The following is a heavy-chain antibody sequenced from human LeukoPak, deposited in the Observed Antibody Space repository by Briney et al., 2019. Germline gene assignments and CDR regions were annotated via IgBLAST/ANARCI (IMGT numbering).Heavy chain of an antibody. CDR3: ARSRLHPIIFDY. CDR1: SGSITSTSYY. D-gene: IGHD5-24*01. CDR2: INHSGST. J-gene: IGHJ4*02. Sequence: SETLSLTCTVSSGSITSTSYYWSWIRQPPGKGLEWIGEINHSGSTNYNPSLKSRVIISVDTSKNQFSLKLTSVTAADTAVYYCARSRLHPIIFDYWGQGTLVTVSS. V-gene: IGHV4-39*07.